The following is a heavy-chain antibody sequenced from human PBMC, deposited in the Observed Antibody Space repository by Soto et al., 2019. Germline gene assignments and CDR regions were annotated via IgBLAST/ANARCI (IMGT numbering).Heavy chain of an antibody. J-gene: IGHJ6*02. Sequence: QVQLVQSGAEVKKPGSSVKVSCKASGGTFSSYAISWVRQAPGQGLEWMGGIIPIFGTANYAQKFQGRVTITADESTSTDYMELSSLRSEDTAVYYCATRITIFGVVTPRDYYYGMDVWGQGTTVTVSS. CDR1: GGTFSSYA. D-gene: IGHD3-3*01. CDR2: IIPIFGTA. V-gene: IGHV1-69*01. CDR3: ATRITIFGVVTPRDYYYGMDV.